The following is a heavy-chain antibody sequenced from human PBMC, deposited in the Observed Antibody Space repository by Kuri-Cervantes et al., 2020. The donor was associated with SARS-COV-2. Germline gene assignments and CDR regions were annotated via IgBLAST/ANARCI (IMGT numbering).Heavy chain of an antibody. CDR2: FDPEDGET. J-gene: IGHJ4*02. Sequence: ASVKVSCKVSGYTLTELSMHWVRQAPGKGLEWMGGFDPEDGETIYAQKFQGRVTMTEDTSTDTAYMELSSLRAEDTAVYYCARDPYYDFWSGYYWGIDYWGQGTLVTVSS. V-gene: IGHV1-24*01. D-gene: IGHD3-3*01. CDR1: GYTLTELS. CDR3: ARDPYYDFWSGYYWGIDY.